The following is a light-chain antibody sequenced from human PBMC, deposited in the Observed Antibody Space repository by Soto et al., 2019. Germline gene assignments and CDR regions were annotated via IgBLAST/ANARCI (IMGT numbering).Light chain of an antibody. CDR3: QQIKSYPYA. CDR1: QDISSY. J-gene: IGKJ2*01. CDR2: VAS. V-gene: IGKV1-9*01. Sequence: IQLTQSPSSLSASVGDRVTITCRASQDISSYLAWYQQKPGKAPNLLIYVASNLQSGVPSRFSGSGYGTDFTLTTASLQPEDFTTYYCQQIKSYPYAVGQGTKLEIK.